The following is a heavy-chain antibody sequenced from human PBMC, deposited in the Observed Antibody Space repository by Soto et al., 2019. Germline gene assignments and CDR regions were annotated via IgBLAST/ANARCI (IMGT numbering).Heavy chain of an antibody. J-gene: IGHJ4*02. CDR1: GFTFSNYA. CDR2: ISGSGGNI. V-gene: IGHV3-23*01. Sequence: EVQLLESGGGLVQPGGSLRLSCAASGFTFSNYAMSWVRQAPGKGLEWVSTISGSGGNIFYADSVKGRFTISRDKSKNTVFLQMSSLRAEDTAVYHCARAPWDWGQGTLVTVSS. CDR3: ARAPWD.